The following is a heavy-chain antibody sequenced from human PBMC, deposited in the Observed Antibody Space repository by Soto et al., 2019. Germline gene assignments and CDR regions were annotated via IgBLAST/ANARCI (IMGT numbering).Heavy chain of an antibody. D-gene: IGHD2-15*01. V-gene: IGHV3-33*01. J-gene: IGHJ4*02. CDR3: ARGVENCSGGSCYFDY. Sequence: QVQLVESGGGVVQPGRSLRLSCAASGFTFSTYGMHWVRQAPGKGLEWVAVIWYDGSNKYYADSVKGRFTISRDNSKNTLYLQMNSLRAEDTAVYYCARGVENCSGGSCYFDYWGQGTLVTVSS. CDR1: GFTFSTYG. CDR2: IWYDGSNK.